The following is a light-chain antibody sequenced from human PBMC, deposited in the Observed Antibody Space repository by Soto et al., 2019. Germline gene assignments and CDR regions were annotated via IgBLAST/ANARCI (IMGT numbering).Light chain of an antibody. CDR2: GAS. CDR3: QQYGSSPGKFT. V-gene: IGKV3-20*01. CDR1: QSVGSYY. J-gene: IGKJ3*01. Sequence: EIVLTQSPGTLSLSPGERATLSCRASQSVGSYYLAWYQQKPGQAPRLLIYGASTRATGIPDRFSGSGSGTDFTLTISRLEPEDFAVYYCQQYGSSPGKFTFGPGTKVDIK.